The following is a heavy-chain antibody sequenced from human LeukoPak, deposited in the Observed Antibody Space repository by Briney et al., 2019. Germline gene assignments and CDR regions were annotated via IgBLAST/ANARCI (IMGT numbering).Heavy chain of an antibody. J-gene: IGHJ4*02. CDR1: GFTFTSYA. CDR2: ISGSGGST. Sequence: GGSLRLSCAASGFTFTSYAMSWVRQAPGKGLEWVSAISGSGGSTYYADSVKGRFTISRNNSKSTLFLQMNSLRAEDTAVYYCAKDPRVGSRVATPCHWGQGTLVTVSS. D-gene: IGHD5-24*01. CDR3: AKDPRVGSRVATPCH. V-gene: IGHV3-23*01.